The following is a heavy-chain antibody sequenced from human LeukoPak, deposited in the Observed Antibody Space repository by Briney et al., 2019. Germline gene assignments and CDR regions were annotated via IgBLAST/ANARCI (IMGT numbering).Heavy chain of an antibody. V-gene: IGHV4-59*08. D-gene: IGHD3-10*01. CDR3: ARRGYYYGSGKFDY. CDR2: IYYSGST. Sequence: SETLSLTRTVSGGSISSYYWSWIRQPPGKGLEWIGYIYYSGSTNYNPSLKSRVTISVDTSKNQFSLKLSSVTAADTAVYYCARRGYYYGSGKFDYWGQGTLVTVSS. CDR1: GGSISSYY. J-gene: IGHJ4*02.